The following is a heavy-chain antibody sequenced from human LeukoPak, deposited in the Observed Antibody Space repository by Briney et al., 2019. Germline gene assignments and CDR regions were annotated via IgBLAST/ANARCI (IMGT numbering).Heavy chain of an antibody. CDR1: GGPISSSRYY. CDR3: SSLTPSLGSGSSAFPDDF. CDR2: FSYSGNT. J-gene: IGHJ4*02. D-gene: IGHD3-10*01. V-gene: IGHV4-39*01. Sequence: SETLSLTCTVSGGPISSSRYYWGWIRQPPGKGLEGIGSFSYSGNTYYNPSLKSRVTMSVDTSKNQLSLRLSSVTAADTAVYSVSSLTPSLGSGSSAFPDDFWGQGTLVTVSS.